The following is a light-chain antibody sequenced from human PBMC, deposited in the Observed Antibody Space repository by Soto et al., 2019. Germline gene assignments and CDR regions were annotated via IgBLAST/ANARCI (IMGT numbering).Light chain of an antibody. V-gene: IGKV1-9*01. J-gene: IGKJ1*01. CDR3: QQLNSYART. Sequence: IQLTQSPSSLSSSVGDRVTITCRASQGISSYLAWYHQKPRNAPKLLIYAASTLQSGVPSRFSGCGSGTDFTLNISSLQHEDFATYYCQQLNSYARTFGQGTKVEIK. CDR1: QGISSY. CDR2: AAS.